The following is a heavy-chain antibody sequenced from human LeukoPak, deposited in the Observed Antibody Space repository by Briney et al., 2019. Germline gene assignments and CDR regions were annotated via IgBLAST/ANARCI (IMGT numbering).Heavy chain of an antibody. CDR3: AIEIQPSHWSALWPEGY. Sequence: ASVKVSCKASGYTFTSYYMHWVRQAPGQGLEWMGIINPSGGSTSYAQKFQGRVTMTRDTSTSTVYMELSSRRSEDTAVYYCAIEIQPSHWSALWPEGYWGQGTLVTVSS. CDR1: GYTFTSYY. V-gene: IGHV1-46*01. CDR2: INPSGGST. J-gene: IGHJ4*02. D-gene: IGHD5-18*01.